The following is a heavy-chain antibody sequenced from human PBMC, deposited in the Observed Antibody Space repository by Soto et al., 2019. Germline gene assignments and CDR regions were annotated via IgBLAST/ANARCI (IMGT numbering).Heavy chain of an antibody. Sequence: SETLSLTCTVSGDSISRNCWTWIRQPPGKGLEWIGHICDSGNTDYSPSLESRVTISVDTSKNQFSLKLSSVTAADTAVYYCARAPSYWGQGTLVTSPQ. CDR1: GDSISRNC. J-gene: IGHJ4*02. CDR3: ARAPSY. V-gene: IGHV4-59*01. CDR2: ICDSGNT.